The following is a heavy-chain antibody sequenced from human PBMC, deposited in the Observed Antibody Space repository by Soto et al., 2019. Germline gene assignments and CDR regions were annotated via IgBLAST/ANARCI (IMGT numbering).Heavy chain of an antibody. CDR1: GFTFSGHW. V-gene: IGHV3-74*01. CDR2: ISSDGSSA. Sequence: EVQLVESGGGLVQPGGSLRLSCAASGFTFSGHWMHWVRQAPGKGLVWVSRISSDGSSADYADSVKGRFTISRDNTKNTLYLQMTSLRAEDTALYYCARVLYCSGGGCYSNFDSWGQGTPVTVSS. J-gene: IGHJ4*02. CDR3: ARVLYCSGGGCYSNFDS. D-gene: IGHD2-15*01.